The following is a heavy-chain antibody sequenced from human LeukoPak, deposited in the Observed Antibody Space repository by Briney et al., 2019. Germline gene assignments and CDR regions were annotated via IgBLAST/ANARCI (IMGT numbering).Heavy chain of an antibody. CDR1: GYTFSNYY. CDR3: ARAPERRRDY. CDR2: INPNSGVT. Sequence: ASVKVSCKASGYTFSNYYIHWVRQAPGQGLEWMGWINPNSGVTNYAQKFQDRVTMTRHTSITTAYMELSSLRSDDTAVYYCARAPERRRDYWGQGTLVTVSS. J-gene: IGHJ4*02. D-gene: IGHD1-1*01. V-gene: IGHV1-2*02.